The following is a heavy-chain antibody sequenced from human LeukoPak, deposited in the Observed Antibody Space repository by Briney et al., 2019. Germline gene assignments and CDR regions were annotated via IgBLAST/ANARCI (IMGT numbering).Heavy chain of an antibody. V-gene: IGHV3-30*04. CDR3: ARDRKAVAGALDY. CDR1: GFTFSHYA. J-gene: IGHJ4*02. Sequence: GGSLRLSCAASGFTFSHYAMHWVRRAPGEGLEWVAVISHDGSNKYYADSVKGRFSISRDNSNNTLYVQMNSLRPEDMAVYYCARDRKAVAGALDYWGQGTLVTVSS. CDR2: ISHDGSNK. D-gene: IGHD6-19*01.